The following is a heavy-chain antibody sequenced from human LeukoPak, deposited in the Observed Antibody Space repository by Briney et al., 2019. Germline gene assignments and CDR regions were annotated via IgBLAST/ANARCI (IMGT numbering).Heavy chain of an antibody. CDR2: INSHGGST. D-gene: IGHD2-15*01. V-gene: IGHV3-64D*06. CDR1: GFTFSSYA. J-gene: IGHJ4*02. Sequence: GGSLRLSCSASGFTFSSYAMHWVRQAPGKGLEYVSTINSHGGSTYYADSVKDRFTISRDNSKNTLYLQMSSLRSDDTAVYYCVKATLGYCSGGTCSADYWGQGTPVTVSS. CDR3: VKATLGYCSGGTCSADY.